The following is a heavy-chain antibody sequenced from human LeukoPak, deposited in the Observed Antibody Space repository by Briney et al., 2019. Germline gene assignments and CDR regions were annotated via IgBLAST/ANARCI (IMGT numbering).Heavy chain of an antibody. D-gene: IGHD3-10*01. Sequence: GGSLRLSCAASGFTFDDYAMHWVRQAPGKGLEWVSGISWNSGSIGYADSVKGRFTISRDNAENSLYLQMNSLRAEDTALYYCAKSRITMVRGPFDYWGQGTLVTVSS. J-gene: IGHJ4*02. CDR3: AKSRITMVRGPFDY. V-gene: IGHV3-9*01. CDR2: ISWNSGSI. CDR1: GFTFDDYA.